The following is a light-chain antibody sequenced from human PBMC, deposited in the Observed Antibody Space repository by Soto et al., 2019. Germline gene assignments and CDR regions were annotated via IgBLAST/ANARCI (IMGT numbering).Light chain of an antibody. CDR1: SGHSSYA. CDR2: LNSDGSH. CDR3: QTWGTGIHVV. J-gene: IGLJ2*01. V-gene: IGLV4-69*01. Sequence: QSVLTQSPSASASLGASVKLTCTLSSGHSSYAIAWHQQQPEKGPRYLMKLNSDGSHSKGDRIPDRFSRSSSGAERYLTISSLQSEDEADYYCQTWGTGIHVVFGVGTQLT.